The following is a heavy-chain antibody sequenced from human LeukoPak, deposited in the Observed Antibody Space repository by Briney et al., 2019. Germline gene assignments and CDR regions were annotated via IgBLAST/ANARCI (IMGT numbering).Heavy chain of an antibody. CDR3: AKDLARYCSSTSCYGGAFDI. V-gene: IGHV3-30*02. CDR2: IRYDGSNK. D-gene: IGHD2-2*01. Sequence: GGSLRLSCAASGFTFSSYVMHWVRQAPGKGLEWVAFIRYDGSNKYYADSVKGRFTISRDNSKNTLYLQMNSLRAEDTAVYYCAKDLARYCSSTSCYGGAFDIWGQGTMVTVSS. J-gene: IGHJ3*02. CDR1: GFTFSSYV.